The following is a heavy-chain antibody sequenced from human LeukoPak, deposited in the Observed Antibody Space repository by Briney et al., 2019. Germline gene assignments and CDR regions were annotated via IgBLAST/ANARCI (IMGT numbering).Heavy chain of an antibody. Sequence: PGGSLRLSCAASGFTFGSYSMNWVRQAPGKGLEWVSFISSSSSYIYYADSVKGRFTISRDNAKNSLYLQMNSLRAEDTAVYYCATDSGTYWGQGTLVTVSS. CDR1: GFTFGSYS. J-gene: IGHJ4*02. D-gene: IGHD1-26*01. V-gene: IGHV3-21*01. CDR2: ISSSSSYI. CDR3: ATDSGTY.